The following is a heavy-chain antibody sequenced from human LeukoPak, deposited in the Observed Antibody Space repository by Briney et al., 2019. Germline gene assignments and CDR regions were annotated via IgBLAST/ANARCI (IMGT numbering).Heavy chain of an antibody. Sequence: GGSLRLSCAASGFSFRSCWMHWVRQAPGKELVWVSRINGDGSTTNYADSVRGRFTISRDNAKNTLCLQMNSLRADDSAVYFCASLVGGYYPPVEAFDVWGQGTMVTVSS. CDR1: GFSFRSCW. CDR2: INGDGSTT. CDR3: ASLVGGYYPPVEAFDV. J-gene: IGHJ3*01. D-gene: IGHD3-3*01. V-gene: IGHV3-74*01.